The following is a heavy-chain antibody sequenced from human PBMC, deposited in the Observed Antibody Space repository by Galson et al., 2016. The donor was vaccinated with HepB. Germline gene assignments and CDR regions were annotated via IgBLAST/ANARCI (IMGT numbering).Heavy chain of an antibody. CDR2: ISYDGNNK. Sequence: SLRLSCAGSGFIFGSYAMHWVRQAPGKGLEWVAVISYDGNNKYYADSVKGRFTISKDNSKNTLYLQMNSLRPEDTAVYYCARRARRGDYWGQGTLVTVSS. CDR1: GFIFGSYA. J-gene: IGHJ4*02. D-gene: IGHD3-10*01. V-gene: IGHV3-30-3*01. CDR3: ARRARRGDY.